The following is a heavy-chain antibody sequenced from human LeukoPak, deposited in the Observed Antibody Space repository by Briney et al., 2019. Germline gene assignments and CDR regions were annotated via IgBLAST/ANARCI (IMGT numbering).Heavy chain of an antibody. CDR3: ARGFYCSGGSCYPDLYYYGMDV. CDR1: GYTFTSYD. J-gene: IGHJ6*02. D-gene: IGHD2-15*01. Sequence: ASVKVSCKASGYTFTSYDINWVRQATGQGLGWMGWMNPNSGNTGYAQKFQGRVTMTRNTSISTAYMELSSLRSEDTAVYYCARGFYCSGGSCYPDLYYYGMDVWGQGTTVTVSS. V-gene: IGHV1-8*01. CDR2: MNPNSGNT.